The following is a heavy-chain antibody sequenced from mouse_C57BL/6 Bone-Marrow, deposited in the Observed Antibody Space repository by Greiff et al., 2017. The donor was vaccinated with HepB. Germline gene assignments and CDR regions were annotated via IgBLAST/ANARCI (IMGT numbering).Heavy chain of an antibody. V-gene: IGHV5-6*02. J-gene: IGHJ4*01. CDR3: GYDFYAMDY. CDR1: GFTFSSYG. CDR2: ISSGGSYT. D-gene: IGHD1-1*02. Sequence: EVKLVESGGDLVKPGGSLKLSCAASGFTFSSYGMSWVRQTPDKRLEWVATISSGGSYTYYPDSVKGRFTISRDNAKITLYLQMSSLKSEDTAMYYCGYDFYAMDYWGQGTSVTVSS.